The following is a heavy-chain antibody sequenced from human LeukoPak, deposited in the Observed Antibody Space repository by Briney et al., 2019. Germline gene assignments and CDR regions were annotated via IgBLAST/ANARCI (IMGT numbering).Heavy chain of an antibody. J-gene: IGHJ3*02. CDR2: IIPIFGTA. CDR3: ARVRVGRYCSSTSCYIYAFDI. V-gene: IGHV1-69*05. CDR1: GGTFSSYA. D-gene: IGHD2-2*02. Sequence: GASVKVSCKASGGTFSSYAISWVRQAPGQGLEWMGGIIPIFGTANYAQKFQGRVTITTDESTSTAYMELSSLRSEDTAVYYCARVRVGRYCSSTSCYIYAFDIWGQGTMVTVSS.